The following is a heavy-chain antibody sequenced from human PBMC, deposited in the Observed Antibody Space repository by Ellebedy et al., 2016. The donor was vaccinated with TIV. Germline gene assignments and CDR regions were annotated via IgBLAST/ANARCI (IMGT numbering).Heavy chain of an antibody. CDR2: IYSDGAT. Sequence: SETLSLXXTVSGASISSHFWSWVRQPPGKGLEWIGFIYSDGATKYNDALKSRVTMSMDTSRNHFSLRLNSVTAADTAVYYCARESYGSGINNWFDPWGQGTLVTVSS. CDR1: GASISSHF. D-gene: IGHD3-10*01. J-gene: IGHJ5*02. CDR3: ARESYGSGINNWFDP. V-gene: IGHV4-59*11.